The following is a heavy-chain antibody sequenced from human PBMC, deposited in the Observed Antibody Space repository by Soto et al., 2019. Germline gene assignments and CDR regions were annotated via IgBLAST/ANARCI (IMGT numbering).Heavy chain of an antibody. CDR2: IGTLRDT. V-gene: IGHV3-13*01. J-gene: IGHJ4*02. CDR3: ARESEDLTSNFDY. CDR1: GFPFSAFD. Sequence: DVQLEASGGGLIQPGGSLRLSCITSGFPFSAFDMHWVRQAAGKGLEWVSGIGTLRDTHYRDSVRGRFTISRDSAKNSVYLDMNSLSAEDTAVYYCARESEDLTSNFDYWGQGTLVTVSS.